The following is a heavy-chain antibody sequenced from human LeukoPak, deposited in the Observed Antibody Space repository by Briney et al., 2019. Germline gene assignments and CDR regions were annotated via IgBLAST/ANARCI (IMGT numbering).Heavy chain of an antibody. V-gene: IGHV3-23*01. CDR1: GFTFSSYA. CDR2: ISGSGGST. J-gene: IGHJ4*02. CDR3: AKLYYYDSSGYPDY. D-gene: IGHD3-22*01. Sequence: GGSLRLSCAASGFTFSSYAMSWVRQAPGKGLEWASAISGSGGSTYYADSVKGRFTISRDNSKNTLYLQMNSLRAEDTAVYYCAKLYYYDSSGYPDYWGQGTLVTVSS.